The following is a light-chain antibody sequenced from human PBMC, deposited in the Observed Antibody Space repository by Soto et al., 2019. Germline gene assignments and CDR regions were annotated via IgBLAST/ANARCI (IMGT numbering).Light chain of an antibody. Sequence: QSVLTQPPSASGTPGQRVTISCSGSNSNIGRNAVNWYQQLPGTAPRLLISSDNRRPSGVPDRFSTSKSGTSASLAISGLQSDDAADYYCAAWDDSLIGIWVFGGGTKLTVL. CDR1: NSNIGRNA. CDR3: AAWDDSLIGIWV. J-gene: IGLJ3*02. CDR2: SDN. V-gene: IGLV1-44*01.